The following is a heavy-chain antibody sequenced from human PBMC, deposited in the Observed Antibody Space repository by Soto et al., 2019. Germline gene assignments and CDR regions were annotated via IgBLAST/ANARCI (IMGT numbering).Heavy chain of an antibody. Sequence: QLQLQESGPGLVKPSETLSLTCTVSGGSISSSSYYWGWIRQPPGKGLEWIGSIYYSGSTYYNPSLKSRVTISVDTSKNQFSLKLSSVTAADTAVYYCARLRLDGYSYGYYGMDVWGQGTTVTVSS. CDR1: GGSISSSSYY. J-gene: IGHJ6*02. V-gene: IGHV4-39*01. CDR3: ARLRLDGYSYGYYGMDV. D-gene: IGHD5-18*01. CDR2: IYYSGST.